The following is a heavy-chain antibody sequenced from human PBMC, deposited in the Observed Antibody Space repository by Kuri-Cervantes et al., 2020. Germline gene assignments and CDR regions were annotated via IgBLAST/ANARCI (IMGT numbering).Heavy chain of an antibody. D-gene: IGHD5-18*01. J-gene: IGHJ3*02. CDR2: IIPIFGTA. CDR1: GGTFSSYA. V-gene: IGHV1-69*13. CDR3: ARGGYSYGADAFDI. Sequence: SVKVSCKASGGTFSSYAISWVRQAPGQGLEWMGGIIPIFGTANYAQKFQGRVTITADESTSTAYMELSSLRSEDTAVYYCARGGYSYGADAFDIWGQRTMVTVSS.